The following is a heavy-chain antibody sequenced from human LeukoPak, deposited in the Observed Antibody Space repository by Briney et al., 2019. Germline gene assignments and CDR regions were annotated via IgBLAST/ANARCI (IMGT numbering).Heavy chain of an antibody. CDR1: GGSFSGYY. CDR2: INHSGST. V-gene: IGHV4-34*01. CDR3: AGQTLYYYDI. J-gene: IGHJ4*02. Sequence: PSETLSLTCAVYGGSFSGYYWSWIRQPPGKGLEWIGEINHSGSTNYNPSLKSRVTISVDTSKNQFSLKLSSVTAADTAVYYCAGQTLYYYDIWGQGTLVTVSS. D-gene: IGHD3-22*01.